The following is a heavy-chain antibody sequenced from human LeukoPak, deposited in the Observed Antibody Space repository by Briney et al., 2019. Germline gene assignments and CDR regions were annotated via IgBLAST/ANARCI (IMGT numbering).Heavy chain of an antibody. CDR2: IYHSGST. J-gene: IGHJ4*02. CDR3: ARNSREDTAMVP. Sequence: KASETLSLTCAVSGGSISSGGYSWSWIRQPPGKGLEWIGYIYHSGSTYYNPSLKSRVTISVDRSKNQFSLKLSSVTAADTAVYYCARNSREDTAMVPWGQGTLVTVSS. CDR1: GGSISSGGYS. D-gene: IGHD5-18*01. V-gene: IGHV4-30-2*01.